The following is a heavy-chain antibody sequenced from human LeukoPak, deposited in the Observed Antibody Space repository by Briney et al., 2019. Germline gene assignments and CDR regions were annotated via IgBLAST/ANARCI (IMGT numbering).Heavy chain of an antibody. D-gene: IGHD6-13*01. Sequence: PGGSLRLSCAASGFTFDDYAMHWVRHAPGKGLEWVSGISWNSGSIGYADSVKGRFTISRDNAKNSLYLQMNSLRAEDTALYYCAKARVGAAAGYFDYWGQGTLVTVSS. J-gene: IGHJ4*02. CDR3: AKARVGAAAGYFDY. CDR1: GFTFDDYA. V-gene: IGHV3-9*01. CDR2: ISWNSGSI.